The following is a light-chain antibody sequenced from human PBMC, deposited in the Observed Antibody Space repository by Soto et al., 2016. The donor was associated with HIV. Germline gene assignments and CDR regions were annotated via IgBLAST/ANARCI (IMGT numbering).Light chain of an antibody. CDR3: QAWDSSTGV. Sequence: SYVLTQPPSVSVAPGKTARITCGGNNIGSKSVHWYQQKPGQAPVLVVYDDSDRPSGIPERFSGSNSGNTTTLTISGTQAMDEADYYCQAWDSSTGVFGTGTKVTV. J-gene: IGLJ1*01. V-gene: IGLV3-21*01. CDR1: NIGSKS. CDR2: DDS.